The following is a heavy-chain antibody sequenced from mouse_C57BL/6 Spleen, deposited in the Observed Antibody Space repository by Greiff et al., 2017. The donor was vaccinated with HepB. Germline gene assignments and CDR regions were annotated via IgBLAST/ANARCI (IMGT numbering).Heavy chain of an antibody. Sequence: VQLQQSGAELVKPGASVKMSCKASGYTFTSYWITWVKQRPGQGLEWIGDIYPGSGSTNYNEKFKSKATLTVDTSSSTAYMQLSSLTSEDSAVYYCARAGITTVVPYAMDYWGQGTSVTVAS. CDR1: GYTFTSYW. J-gene: IGHJ4*01. CDR3: ARAGITTVVPYAMDY. D-gene: IGHD1-1*01. CDR2: IYPGSGST. V-gene: IGHV1-55*01.